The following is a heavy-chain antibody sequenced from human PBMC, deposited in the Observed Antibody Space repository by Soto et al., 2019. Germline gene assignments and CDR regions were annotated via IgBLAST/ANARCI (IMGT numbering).Heavy chain of an antibody. CDR3: ARANVGPTFGHYYYAMDV. D-gene: IGHD3-10*01. V-gene: IGHV1-69*12. CDR1: GGTFSNYA. J-gene: IGHJ6*02. Sequence: QVQLVQSGPEVKKAGSSVRVSCKASGGTFSNYAISWVRQAPGQGLEWMGGIAPIFGTPNYAQNFQGRATITADESTSTAYMELSGLRSEDTALYYCARANVGPTFGHYYYAMDVWGQGTTVTVSS. CDR2: IAPIFGTP.